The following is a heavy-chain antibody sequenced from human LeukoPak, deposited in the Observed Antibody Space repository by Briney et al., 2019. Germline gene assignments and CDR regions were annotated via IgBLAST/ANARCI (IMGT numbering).Heavy chain of an antibody. D-gene: IGHD2-15*01. V-gene: IGHV7-4-1*02. CDR3: ARGRVVAATRYFDY. J-gene: IGHJ4*02. Sequence: ASVKVSCKAPGYTFTSYAMNWVRQAPGQGLEWMGWINTNTGNPTYAQGFTGRFVFSLDTSVSTAYLQISSLNAEDTAVYYCARGRVVAATRYFDYWGQGTLVTVSS. CDR2: INTNTGNP. CDR1: GYTFTSYA.